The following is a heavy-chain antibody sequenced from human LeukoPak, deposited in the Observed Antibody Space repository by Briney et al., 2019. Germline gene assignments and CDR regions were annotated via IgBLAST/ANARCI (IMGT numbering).Heavy chain of an antibody. CDR1: GYTFTGYY. CDR2: INPNSGGT. J-gene: IGHJ4*02. CDR3: ARSNCSSTSCYIYFDY. V-gene: IGHV1-2*02. D-gene: IGHD2-2*02. Sequence: ASVKVSCKASGYTFTGYYMHWVRQAPGQGLEWMGWINPNSGGTNYAQKFQGRVTMTRDTSISTAYMELSRLRSDDTAVYYCARSNCSSTSCYIYFDYWGQGTLVTVSS.